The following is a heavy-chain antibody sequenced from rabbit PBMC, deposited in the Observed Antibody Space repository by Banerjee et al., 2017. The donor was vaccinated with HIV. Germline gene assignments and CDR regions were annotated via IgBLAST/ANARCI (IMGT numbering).Heavy chain of an antibody. CDR3: YSSASLFNL. CDR1: GIDFRSYYY. Sequence: QEQLKESGGGLVQPGGSLKLSCKASGIDFRSYYYMCWVRQAPGKGLELIACIYTNSGNTWYASWVNGRFTISKTSSTTVTLQMTSLTAADTATYFCYSSASLFNLWGQGTLVTVS. J-gene: IGHJ4*01. V-gene: IGHV1S43*01. CDR2: IYTNSGNT. D-gene: IGHD7-1*01.